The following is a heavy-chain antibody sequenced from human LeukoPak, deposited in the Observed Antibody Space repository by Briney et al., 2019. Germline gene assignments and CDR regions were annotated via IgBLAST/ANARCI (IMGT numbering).Heavy chain of an antibody. CDR3: ARQVMGYSSEDAFDI. D-gene: IGHD3-16*01. Sequence: GESLKISCQASGYTFNTYWIAWVRQMPGKGLEWMGIIYPGDSDARYSPSFQGQVTISADRSISTAYLQWSSLKASDTAMYYCARQVMGYSSEDAFDIWGQGTMVTVSS. J-gene: IGHJ3*02. CDR1: GYTFNTYW. CDR2: IYPGDSDA. V-gene: IGHV5-51*01.